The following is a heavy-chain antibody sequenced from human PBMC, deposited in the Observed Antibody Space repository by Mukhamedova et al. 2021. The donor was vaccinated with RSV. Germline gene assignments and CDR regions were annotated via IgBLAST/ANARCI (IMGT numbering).Heavy chain of an antibody. V-gene: IGHV1-46*01. J-gene: IGHJ4*02. D-gene: IGHD4-23*01. Sequence: YAQKFRGRVTMTRDTSTSTVYMELSSLRSEDTAVYYCVREEAGGYFDYWGQGTLVTVSS. CDR3: VREEAGGYFDY.